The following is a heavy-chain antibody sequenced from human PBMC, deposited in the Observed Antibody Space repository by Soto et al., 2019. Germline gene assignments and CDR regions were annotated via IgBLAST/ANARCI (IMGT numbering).Heavy chain of an antibody. J-gene: IGHJ4*03. CDR3: ATGEYYYDSSGVGTYFDY. CDR1: GYTLTELS. D-gene: IGHD3-22*01. Sequence: PSVKVSCKVSGYTLTELSMHWVRQAPGKGLEWMGGFDPEDGETIYAQKFQGRVTMTEDTSTDTAYMELSSLRSEDTAVYYCATGEYYYDSSGVGTYFDYWGQGTTVTVSS. V-gene: IGHV1-24*01. CDR2: FDPEDGET.